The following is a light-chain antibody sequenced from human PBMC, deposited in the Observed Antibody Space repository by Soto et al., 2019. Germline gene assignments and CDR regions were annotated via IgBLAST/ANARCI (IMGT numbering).Light chain of an antibody. Sequence: EIVLTQSPGTLSLSPGERATLSCRASQSLSSIYLAWYQQKPGQAPRLLIYGASSRATGIPDRFGGSGSGTDYPLTISRLEPEDFAVYYCQQYGNSLTHTFGQGTKLEIK. V-gene: IGKV3-20*01. J-gene: IGKJ2*01. CDR3: QQYGNSLTHT. CDR2: GAS. CDR1: QSLSSIY.